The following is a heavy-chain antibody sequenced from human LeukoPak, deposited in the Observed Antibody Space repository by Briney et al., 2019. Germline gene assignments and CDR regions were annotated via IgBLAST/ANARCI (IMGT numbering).Heavy chain of an antibody. CDR2: ISYDGSNK. CDR3: ARAQGGTSYYYYYYGMDV. D-gene: IGHD1-26*01. V-gene: IGHV3-30-3*01. CDR1: GFTFSSYA. Sequence: GGSLRLSCAASGFTFSSYAMHWVRQAPGKGLEWVAVISYDGSNKYYADSVKGRFTISRDNSKNTLYLQMNSLRAEDTALYHCARAQGGTSYYYYYYGMDVWGQGTTVTVSS. J-gene: IGHJ6*02.